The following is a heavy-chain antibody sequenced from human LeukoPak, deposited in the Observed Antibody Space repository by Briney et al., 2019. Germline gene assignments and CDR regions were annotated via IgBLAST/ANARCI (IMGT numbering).Heavy chain of an antibody. J-gene: IGHJ4*02. D-gene: IGHD3-3*01. CDR1: GFTFSDYY. Sequence: PGGSLRLSCAASGFTFSDYYMSWIRQAPGKGLEWVSYISSSGSTIYYADSVKGRFTISRDNAKNSLYLQMNSLRAEDTAVYYCARGQEKKYYDFWSGYYTESAFDYWGQGTLVTVSS. CDR2: ISSSGSTI. CDR3: ARGQEKKYYDFWSGYYTESAFDY. V-gene: IGHV3-11*01.